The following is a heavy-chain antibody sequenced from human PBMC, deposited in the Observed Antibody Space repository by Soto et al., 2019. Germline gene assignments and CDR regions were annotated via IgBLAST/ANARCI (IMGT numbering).Heavy chain of an antibody. D-gene: IGHD6-13*01. V-gene: IGHV1-69*01. CDR3: ARGPLGKGSSSWYGTPVRYDY. J-gene: IGHJ4*02. CDR1: GGTFSSYA. Sequence: QVQLVQSGAEVKKPGSSVKVSCKASGGTFSSYAISWVRQAPGQGLEWMGGIIPIFGTANYAQKFQGRVTITADESTSTAYMELSSLRSEDTAVYYCARGPLGKGSSSWYGTPVRYDYWGQGTLVTVSS. CDR2: IIPIFGTA.